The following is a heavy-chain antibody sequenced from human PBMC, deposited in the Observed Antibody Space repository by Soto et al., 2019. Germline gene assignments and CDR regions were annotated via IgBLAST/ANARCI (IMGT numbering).Heavy chain of an antibody. Sequence: QVQLVQSGAEVKKPGASVKVSCKASGYTFTGYYMHWVRQAPGQGLEWMGWINPNSGGTNYAQKFRGWVTMTRDTSISTAYMELSRLRSDDTAVYYCAREYKAARAYYYYGMDVWGQGTTVTVSS. V-gene: IGHV1-2*04. CDR1: GYTFTGYY. D-gene: IGHD6-6*01. J-gene: IGHJ6*02. CDR2: INPNSGGT. CDR3: AREYKAARAYYYYGMDV.